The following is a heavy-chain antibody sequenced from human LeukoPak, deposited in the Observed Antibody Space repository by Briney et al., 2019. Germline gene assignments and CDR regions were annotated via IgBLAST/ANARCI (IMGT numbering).Heavy chain of an antibody. V-gene: IGHV3-23*01. Sequence: GGSLRLSCAASGFTFNNYARSWVRQAPAKGLEWVSTISGSGGSTYYADSVKGRFTISRDNSRTTLYRQMNSLRAEDAAVYYCAKDRAAPATPYNWFDPWGQGTLVTVSS. CDR1: GFTFNNYA. CDR3: AKDRAAPATPYNWFDP. J-gene: IGHJ5*02. CDR2: ISGSGGST. D-gene: IGHD6-13*01.